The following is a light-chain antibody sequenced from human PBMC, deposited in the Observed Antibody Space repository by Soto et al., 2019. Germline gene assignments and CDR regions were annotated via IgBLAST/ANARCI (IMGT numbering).Light chain of an antibody. J-gene: IGKJ1*01. V-gene: IGKV3-20*01. CDR1: QSVNNIY. CDR3: QKYGSSRT. Sequence: EIVLTQSPDTLSLSPGERATLSCRASQSVNNIYLAWYQQKPGQAPRLLMYGASSRATGIPDRFSGSGSGTDFTLTISRLEPEDFAVYYCQKYGSSRTFGQGTKVDIK. CDR2: GAS.